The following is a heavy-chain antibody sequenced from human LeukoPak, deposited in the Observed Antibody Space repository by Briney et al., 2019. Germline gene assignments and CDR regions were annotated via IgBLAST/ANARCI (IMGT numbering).Heavy chain of an antibody. CDR2: IYYSGST. CDR1: GGSISSSSYY. J-gene: IGHJ5*02. V-gene: IGHV4-31*03. D-gene: IGHD3-9*01. Sequence: SETLSLTCTVSGGSISSSSYYWGWIRQHPGKGLEWIGYIYYSGSTYYNPSLKSRVTISVDTSKNQFSLKLSSVTAADTAVYYCARGRDYDILTGLTSSNWFDPWGQGTLVTVSS. CDR3: ARGRDYDILTGLTSSNWFDP.